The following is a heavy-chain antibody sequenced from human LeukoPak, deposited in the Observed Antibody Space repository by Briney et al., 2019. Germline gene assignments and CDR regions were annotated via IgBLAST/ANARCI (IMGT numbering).Heavy chain of an antibody. D-gene: IGHD1-26*01. V-gene: IGHV1-46*01. J-gene: IGHJ4*02. CDR3: AREFSGYIDF. CDR1: GYTFINYY. Sequence: ASVKVSCKASGYTFINYYMHWVRQAPGQGLEWMGIINPSGGGTSYAQKFQGRVTMTRDTSTSTVYMEVSSLRSEDTAVYYYAREFSGYIDFWGQGTLVTVSS. CDR2: INPSGGGT.